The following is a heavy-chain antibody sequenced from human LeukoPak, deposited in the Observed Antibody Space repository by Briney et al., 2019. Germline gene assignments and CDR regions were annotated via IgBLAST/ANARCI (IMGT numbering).Heavy chain of an antibody. V-gene: IGHV1-18*01. J-gene: IGHJ4*02. CDR1: GYTFSSYG. Sequence: GASVKVSCKASGYTFSSYGISWVRQAPGQGLEWMGWISAYNGNTNYAQKLQDRVTMTTDTSTNTAYMELRSLRSDDTAVYYRARDRSFFDYWGQGTLVTVSS. CDR3: ARDRSFFDY. CDR2: ISAYNGNT. D-gene: IGHD3-10*01.